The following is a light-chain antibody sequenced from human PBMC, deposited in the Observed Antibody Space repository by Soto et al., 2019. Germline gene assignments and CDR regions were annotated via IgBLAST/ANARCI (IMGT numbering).Light chain of an antibody. J-gene: IGKJ5*01. V-gene: IGKV3-20*01. CDR1: QSVSSSY. CDR3: QQYCSAPQT. Sequence: EIVLTQSPGTLSLSPGERATLSCRASQSVSSSYLAWYQQKPGQATRLLIYGASSRAAGITDSFNGSGSGTYFTLTIIRLEPEDVAVYYCQQYCSAPQTFGRGTRLEIK. CDR2: GAS.